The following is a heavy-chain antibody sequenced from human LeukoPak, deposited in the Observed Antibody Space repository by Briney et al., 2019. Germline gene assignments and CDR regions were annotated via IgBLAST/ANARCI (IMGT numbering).Heavy chain of an antibody. CDR3: ARDSGGAAAGTLDY. V-gene: IGHV3-48*03. CDR1: GFTFNNFE. J-gene: IGHJ4*02. CDR2: ISGGGSTI. D-gene: IGHD6-13*01. Sequence: PGGSLRLSCAASGFTFNNFEMSWVRQAPGKGLEWVSYISGGGSTIYYADSVKGRFTISRDNAKNSLYLQMNSLRAEDTAVYYCARDSGGAAAGTLDYWGQGTLVTASS.